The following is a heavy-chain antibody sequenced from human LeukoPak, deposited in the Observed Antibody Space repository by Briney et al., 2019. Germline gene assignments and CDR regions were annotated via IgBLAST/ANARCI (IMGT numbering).Heavy chain of an antibody. CDR3: ARSAAARLPSDY. D-gene: IGHD6-13*01. CDR1: GGTFSGYY. Sequence: SETLSHKCAVYGGTFSGYYWSWLRQPTGKGLKWIGEIKHSGRTNYNTSHKRGATITVETSKHQFSLQLSSVTAAHTAVYYCARSAAARLPSDYWVQGTLVAVSS. V-gene: IGHV4-34*01. J-gene: IGHJ4*02. CDR2: IKHSGRT.